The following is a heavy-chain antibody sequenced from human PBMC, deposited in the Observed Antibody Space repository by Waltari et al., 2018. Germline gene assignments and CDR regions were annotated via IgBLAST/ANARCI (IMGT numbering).Heavy chain of an antibody. D-gene: IGHD3-10*01. CDR2: INFDGSEQ. CDR1: GFTFSRYW. Sequence: EVQLVESGGGLVQPGGSWRLSCAASGFTFSRYWMTWVRQAPGKGLEWVANINFDGSEQYYLDSVRGRFTISRDNARNSLYLQMDSLIADDAGVYYCARGSSYYVRFWEDWGQGTLVTVSS. J-gene: IGHJ4*02. V-gene: IGHV3-7*03. CDR3: ARGSSYYVRFWED.